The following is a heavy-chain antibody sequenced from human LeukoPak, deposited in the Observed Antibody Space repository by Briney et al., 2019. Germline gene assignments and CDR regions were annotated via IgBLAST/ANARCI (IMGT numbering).Heavy chain of an antibody. V-gene: IGHV3-21*01. CDR2: ISSSSSYI. CDR3: ARDRSSSSWYVPFDY. CDR1: GFTFSSYS. J-gene: IGHJ4*02. Sequence: GGSLRLSCAASGFTFSSYSMNWVRQAPGKGLEWVSSISSSSSYIYYADSVKGRFTISRDNAKNSLYLQMNSLRAEDTAVYYCARDRSSSSWYVPFDYWGQRTLVTVSS. D-gene: IGHD6-13*01.